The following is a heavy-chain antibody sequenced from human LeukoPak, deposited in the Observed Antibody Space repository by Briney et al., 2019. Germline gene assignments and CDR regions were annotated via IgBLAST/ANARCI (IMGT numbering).Heavy chain of an antibody. CDR2: IYHSGST. V-gene: IGHV4-39*07. J-gene: IGHJ2*01. D-gene: IGHD3-9*01. CDR3: ARDPYYDILTGYYMPSPRSYWYFDL. CDR1: GGSISSGGYY. Sequence: SETLSLTCTVSGGSISSGGYYWSWIRQPPGKGLEWIGSIYHSGSTYYNPSLKSRVTISVDTSKNQFSLKLSSVTAADTAVYYCARDPYYDILTGYYMPSPRSYWYFDLWGRGTLVTVSS.